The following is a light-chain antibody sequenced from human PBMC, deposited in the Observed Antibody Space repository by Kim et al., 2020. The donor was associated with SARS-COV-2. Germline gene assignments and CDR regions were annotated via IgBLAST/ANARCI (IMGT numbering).Light chain of an antibody. Sequence: RIVITGYRSRSNIGNTPVYWYQRFHGTAPQLLNRNDDQRPSRVPDRFSGSKSGTSASLAISGLQSEDEADYYCVAWDDSLTGVVIGGGTKLTVL. J-gene: IGLJ2*01. CDR1: RSNIGNTP. CDR3: VAWDDSLTGVV. V-gene: IGLV1-44*01. CDR2: NDD.